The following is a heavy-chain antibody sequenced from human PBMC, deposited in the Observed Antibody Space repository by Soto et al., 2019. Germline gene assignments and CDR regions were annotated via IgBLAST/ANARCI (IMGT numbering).Heavy chain of an antibody. D-gene: IGHD3-3*01. CDR1: GGSISAYY. CDR2: IYYSGST. CDR3: ARGRKIFHY. Sequence: QVQLQESGPGLVKPSETLSLTCTVSGGSISAYYWSWFRQPPGKGLEWIGYIYYSGSTNYNPSLKTRAPISVDTSKNQSSLKLSSVTAADTAVYYCARGRKIFHYWGQGTLVTVSS. V-gene: IGHV4-59*01. J-gene: IGHJ4*02.